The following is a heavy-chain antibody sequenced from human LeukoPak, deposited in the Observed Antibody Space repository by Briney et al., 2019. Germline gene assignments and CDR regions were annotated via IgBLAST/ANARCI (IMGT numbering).Heavy chain of an antibody. CDR2: FDPEDGET. CDR3: ARWVATRKAEDYFDY. Sequence: ASVKVSCKVSGYTLTELSMHWVRQAPGKGLEWMGGFDPEDGETIYAQKFQGRVTMTEDTSTDTAYMELRSLRSDDTAVYYCARWVATRKAEDYFDYWGQGTLVTVSS. J-gene: IGHJ4*02. D-gene: IGHD5-12*01. CDR1: GYTLTELS. V-gene: IGHV1-24*01.